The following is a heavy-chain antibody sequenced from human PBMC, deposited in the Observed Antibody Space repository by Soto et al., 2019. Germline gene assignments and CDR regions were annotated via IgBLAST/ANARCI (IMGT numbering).Heavy chain of an antibody. Sequence: GGSLRLSCAASGFTFSSYGMHWVRQAPGKGLEWVAVIWYDGSNKYYADSVKGRFTISRDNSKNTLYLQMNSLRAEDTAVYYCAREGYCGGDCYPHYYYYGMDVWGQGTTVTVSS. V-gene: IGHV3-33*01. CDR1: GFTFSSYG. D-gene: IGHD2-21*02. CDR3: AREGYCGGDCYPHYYYYGMDV. CDR2: IWYDGSNK. J-gene: IGHJ6*02.